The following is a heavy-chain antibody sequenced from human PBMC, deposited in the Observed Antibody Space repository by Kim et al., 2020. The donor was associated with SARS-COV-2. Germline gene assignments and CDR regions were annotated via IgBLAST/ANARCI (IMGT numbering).Heavy chain of an antibody. CDR3: ARDRAAAGTGYFDL. D-gene: IGHD6-13*01. V-gene: IGHV4-59*01. Sequence: SETLSLTCTVSGGSISSYYWSWIRQPPGKGLEWIGYIYYSGSTNYNPSLKSRVTISVDTSKNQFSLKLSSVTAADTAVYYCARDRAAAGTGYFDLWGRGT. CDR2: IYYSGST. CDR1: GGSISSYY. J-gene: IGHJ2*01.